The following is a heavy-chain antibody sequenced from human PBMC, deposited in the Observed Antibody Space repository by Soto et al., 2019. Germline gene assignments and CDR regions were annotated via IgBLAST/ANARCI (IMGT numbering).Heavy chain of an antibody. V-gene: IGHV7-4-1*01. CDR3: ARDWSPYCSGGSCYSDYYYYGMDV. J-gene: IGHJ6*02. D-gene: IGHD2-15*01. Sequence: QVQLVQSGSELKKPGASVKVSCKASGYTFTSYAMNWVRQAPGQGLEWMGWINTNTGNPTYAQGFTGRFVSSLDTSVSTAYLQICSLKAEDTAVYYCARDWSPYCSGGSCYSDYYYYGMDVWGQGTTVTVSS. CDR1: GYTFTSYA. CDR2: INTNTGNP.